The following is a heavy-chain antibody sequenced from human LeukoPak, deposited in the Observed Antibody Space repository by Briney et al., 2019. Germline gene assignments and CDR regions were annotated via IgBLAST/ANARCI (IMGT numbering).Heavy chain of an antibody. J-gene: IGHJ6*02. D-gene: IGHD3-10*01. Sequence: PSETLSLTCTVSGGSISSYYWSWIRQPAGKGLEWIGRIYTSGSTNYNPSLKSRVTMSVDTSKNQLSLKLSSVTAADTAVYYCARGTVYYYGSGSPGTYYYYYGMDVWGQGTTVTVSS. V-gene: IGHV4-4*07. CDR3: ARGTVYYYGSGSPGTYYYYYGMDV. CDR2: IYTSGST. CDR1: GGSISSYY.